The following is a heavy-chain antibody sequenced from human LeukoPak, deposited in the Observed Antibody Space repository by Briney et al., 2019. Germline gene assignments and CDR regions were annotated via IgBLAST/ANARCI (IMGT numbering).Heavy chain of an antibody. CDR2: TYYRSKWYN. D-gene: IGHD6-13*01. CDR3: ARGMKGGSSSPRTGYGMDV. J-gene: IGHJ6*02. CDR1: GDSVSSDSAA. V-gene: IGHV6-1*01. Sequence: SQTLSLTCAIFGDSVSSDSAAWSWIRQSPSRGLEWLGRTYYRSKWYNDYALSVRSRITINPDTSKNQFSLQLNSVTPEDTAVYYCARGMKGGSSSPRTGYGMDVWGQGTTVTVSS.